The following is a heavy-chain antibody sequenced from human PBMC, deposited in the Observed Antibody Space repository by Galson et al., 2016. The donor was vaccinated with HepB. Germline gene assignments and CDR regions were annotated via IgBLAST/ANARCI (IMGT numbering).Heavy chain of an antibody. D-gene: IGHD3-16*02. J-gene: IGHJ3*02. CDR3: ARYGFWGSYRLIRDAFDI. CDR1: GGSISSSSSY. CDR2: IYYTGST. Sequence: LSLTCTVSGGSISSSSSYWGWIRQPPGKGLEWIGSIYYTGSTYYNPSLKSRVTISMDTSKNQFSLKLSSVTAADTAVYYCARYGFWGSYRLIRDAFDIWGQGTMVTVSS. V-gene: IGHV4-39*01.